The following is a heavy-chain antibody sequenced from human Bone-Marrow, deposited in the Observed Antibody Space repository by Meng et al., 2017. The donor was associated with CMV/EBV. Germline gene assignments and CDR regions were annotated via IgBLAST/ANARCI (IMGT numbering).Heavy chain of an antibody. D-gene: IGHD4-17*01. Sequence: GGSLRLSCEASGFTFSSYAMNWVRQAPGKGLEWVSTISGSGSRTYNADSVKGRLTISRDNSKNTLYLEMNSLRAEDTAVYYCAKGSLRDPVTPYYYYYGMDVWGQGTTVTVSS. CDR2: ISGSGSRT. CDR1: GFTFSSYA. CDR3: AKGSLRDPVTPYYYYYGMDV. J-gene: IGHJ6*02. V-gene: IGHV3-23*01.